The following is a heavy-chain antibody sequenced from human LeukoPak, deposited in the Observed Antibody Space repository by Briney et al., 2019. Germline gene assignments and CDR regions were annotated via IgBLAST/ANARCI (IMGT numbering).Heavy chain of an antibody. CDR3: AKTQLVRDY. D-gene: IGHD6-13*01. J-gene: IGHJ4*02. CDR1: GGTFKTYV. V-gene: IGHV3-30*02. CDR2: IQYDGNNK. Sequence: GASLMLSYASSGGTFKTYVRHLIRKSTGKGLAGVSFIQYDGNNKYYSDSVKGRFNISRYSSQYTVYLQRNSLRAEDTAVYYCAKTQLVRDYWGQGTRVTVSS.